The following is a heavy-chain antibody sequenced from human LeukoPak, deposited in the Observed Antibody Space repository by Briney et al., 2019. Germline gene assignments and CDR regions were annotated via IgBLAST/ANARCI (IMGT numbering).Heavy chain of an antibody. CDR1: GFTFSSYS. CDR2: ISSSSSTI. CDR3: ACFSGYAPDHRGYFDY. V-gene: IGHV3-48*04. D-gene: IGHD5-12*01. Sequence: GGSLRLSCAASGFTFSSYSMSWVRQAPGKGLEWVSYISSSSSTIYYADSVKGRFTISRDNAKNSLYLQMNSLRAENTAVYYCACFSGYAPDHRGYFDYWGQGTLVTVSS. J-gene: IGHJ4*02.